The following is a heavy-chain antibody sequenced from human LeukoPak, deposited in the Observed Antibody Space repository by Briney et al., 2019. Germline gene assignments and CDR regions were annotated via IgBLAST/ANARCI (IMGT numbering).Heavy chain of an antibody. D-gene: IGHD3-10*01. V-gene: IGHV1-2*02. CDR3: ARVLIPNYYDSGTYGPYY. J-gene: IGHJ4*02. Sequence: ASVKVSCKASGYTFTDYYLHWVRQAPGQGLEWVGWIHPNSGATHYAQKFQGRLTMTRDTSISTVYMELTGLRSDDTAVYYCARVLIPNYYDSGTYGPYYWGQGTLVTVSS. CDR1: GYTFTDYY. CDR2: IHPNSGAT.